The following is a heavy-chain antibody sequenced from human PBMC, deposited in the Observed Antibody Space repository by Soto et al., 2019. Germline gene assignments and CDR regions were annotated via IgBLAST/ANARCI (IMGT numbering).Heavy chain of an antibody. V-gene: IGHV3-23*01. J-gene: IGHJ6*02. CDR1: GFSFSSYA. CDR3: ARDMSGGTYNYYYGMDV. CDR2: ISGSGSPT. D-gene: IGHD1-26*01. Sequence: EVQLLESGGGLGQPGGSLRLSCAASGFSFSSYAMTWVRQAPGRGLEWVSAISGSGSPTYYADSVKSRFTISRDNSKNTLDPQMNSLRDDDTAVYYCARDMSGGTYNYYYGMDVWGQGTTVTVSS.